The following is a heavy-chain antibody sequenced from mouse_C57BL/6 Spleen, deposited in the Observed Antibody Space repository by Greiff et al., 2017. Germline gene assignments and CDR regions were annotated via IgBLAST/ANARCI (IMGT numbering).Heavy chain of an antibody. V-gene: IGHV1-50*01. CDR3: ATYGSLYYFDY. D-gene: IGHD1-1*01. J-gene: IGHJ2*01. CDR1: GYTFTSYW. Sequence: QVQLQQPGAELVKPGASVKLSCKASGYTFTSYWMQWVKQRPGQGLEWIGEIDPSDSYTNYNQKFKGKATLTVDTSSSTAYMQLSSLTSEDSAVYYCATYGSLYYFDYWGQGTTLTVSS. CDR2: IDPSDSYT.